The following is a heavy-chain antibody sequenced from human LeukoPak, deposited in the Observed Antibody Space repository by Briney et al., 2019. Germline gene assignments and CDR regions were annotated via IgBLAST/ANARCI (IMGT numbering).Heavy chain of an antibody. CDR1: GFTFSSYA. Sequence: GGSLRLSCAASGFTFSSYAMSWVRQAPGKGLEWVSAISGSGGSTYYADSVKGRFTISRDNSKNTPYLQMNSLRAEDTAVYYCAKDLSDYVWGSYVSWGQGTLVTVSS. CDR2: ISGSGGST. V-gene: IGHV3-23*01. CDR3: AKDLSDYVWGSYVS. D-gene: IGHD3-16*01. J-gene: IGHJ5*02.